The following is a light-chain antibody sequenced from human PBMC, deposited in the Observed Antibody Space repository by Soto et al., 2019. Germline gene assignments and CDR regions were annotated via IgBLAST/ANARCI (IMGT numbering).Light chain of an antibody. CDR3: HQYGSSPGT. CDR2: GAS. CDR1: QSITSSR. V-gene: IGKV3-20*01. Sequence: EIVLTQFPGTLSLSPGERATLSCRASQSITSSRLAWYQHKPGLAPRLLIYGASSRAIGASDRFSGSASGTDFTLTTSRLDPEAFAIHYCHQYGSSPGTFGQGT. J-gene: IGKJ1*01.